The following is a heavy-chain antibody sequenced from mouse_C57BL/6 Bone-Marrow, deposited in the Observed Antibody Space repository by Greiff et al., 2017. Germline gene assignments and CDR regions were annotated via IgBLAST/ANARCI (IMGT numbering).Heavy chain of an antibody. J-gene: IGHJ1*03. CDR3: ARRGGKVATDWYFDV. Sequence: VNLVESDAELVKPGASVKISCKVSGYTFTDHTIHWMKQRPEQGLEWIGYIYPRDGSTKYNEKFKGKATLTADKSSSTAYMQLNSLTSEDSAVYFCARRGGKVATDWYFDVWGTGTTVTVSS. CDR1: GYTFTDHT. D-gene: IGHD1-1*01. V-gene: IGHV1-78*01. CDR2: IYPRDGST.